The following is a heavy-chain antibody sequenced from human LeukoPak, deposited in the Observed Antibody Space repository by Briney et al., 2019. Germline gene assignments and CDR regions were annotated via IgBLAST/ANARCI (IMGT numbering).Heavy chain of an antibody. J-gene: IGHJ4*02. CDR2: IYPGDSDT. V-gene: IGHV5-51*01. CDR3: ARLLGYCSSTSCYWEYYFDY. Sequence: GESLKISCKGSGYSFTSYWIGWVRQMPGKGLEWMGIIYPGDSDTRYSPSFQGQVTISADKSISTAYLQWSSLKASDTAMYYCARLLGYCSSTSCYWEYYFDYWGQGTLVTVSS. D-gene: IGHD2-2*01. CDR1: GYSFTSYW.